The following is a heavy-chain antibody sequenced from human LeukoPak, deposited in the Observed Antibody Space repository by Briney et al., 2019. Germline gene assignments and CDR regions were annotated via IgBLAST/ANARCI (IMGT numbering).Heavy chain of an antibody. CDR1: GFTFSSYA. CDR3: AREYYGHDYGGNFGY. V-gene: IGHV3-30*04. CDR2: ISYDGSNK. J-gene: IGHJ4*02. D-gene: IGHD4-23*01. Sequence: GRSLRLSCAASGFTFSSYAMHWVRQAPGKGLEWVAVISYDGSNKYYADSVKGRFTISRDNSRNTLYLQMNSLRAEDTAVYYCAREYYGHDYGGNFGYWGQGTLVTVSS.